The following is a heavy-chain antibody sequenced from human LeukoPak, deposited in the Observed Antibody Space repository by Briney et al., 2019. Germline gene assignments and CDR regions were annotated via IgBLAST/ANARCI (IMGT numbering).Heavy chain of an antibody. J-gene: IGHJ4*02. CDR3: VRGFRSDTSGRKFDC. V-gene: IGHV1-8*01. CDR2: MNPHSGNT. D-gene: IGHD2-2*01. CDR1: GYTFTTYD. Sequence: GASVKVSCKASGYTFTTYDINWVRQATGQGLEWMGWMNPHSGNTGFAQNFQGRVAMTRNTSIDTAYMELSSLRVEDTAVYYRVRGFRSDTSGRKFDCWGQGTLVTVSS.